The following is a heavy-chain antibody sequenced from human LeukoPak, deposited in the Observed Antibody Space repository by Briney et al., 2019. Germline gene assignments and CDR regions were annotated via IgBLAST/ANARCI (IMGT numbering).Heavy chain of an antibody. Sequence: SETLSLTCTVSGGSISSYYWRWIRQPPGKGLEWIGYIYYSGSTNYNPSLKSRVTISVDTSKDQFSLKLSSVTAADTAVYYCARGLDILTGYGNFDYWGQGTLVTVSS. V-gene: IGHV4-59*01. J-gene: IGHJ4*02. CDR3: ARGLDILTGYGNFDY. D-gene: IGHD3-9*01. CDR2: IYYSGST. CDR1: GGSISSYY.